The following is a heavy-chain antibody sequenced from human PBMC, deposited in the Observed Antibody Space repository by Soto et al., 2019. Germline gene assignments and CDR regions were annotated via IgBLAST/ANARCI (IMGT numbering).Heavy chain of an antibody. CDR1: GFTFSSYA. CDR2: ISYDGSNK. V-gene: IGHV3-30-3*01. CDR3: ARDSPALSDIAVAGNDAFDI. Sequence: PGGSLRLSCAASGFTFSSYAMHWVRQAPGKGLEWVAVISYDGSNKYYADSVKGRFTISRDNSKNTLYLQMNSLRAEDTAVYYCARDSPALSDIAVAGNDAFDIWGQGTMVTVSS. J-gene: IGHJ3*02. D-gene: IGHD6-19*01.